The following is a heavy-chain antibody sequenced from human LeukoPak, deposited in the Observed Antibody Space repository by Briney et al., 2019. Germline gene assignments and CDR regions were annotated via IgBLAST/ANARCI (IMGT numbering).Heavy chain of an antibody. V-gene: IGHV6-1*01. CDR3: ARDPVGGSTIFDY. Sequence: SQTLSLTCAISGDSVSSNSAAWNWLRQSPSRGLEWLGRTYYRSKWYYDYAVAVKSRISINPDTSKNQLSLQLSSVTPEDTAVYYCARDPVGGSTIFDYWGQGTLVTVSS. J-gene: IGHJ4*02. D-gene: IGHD1-26*01. CDR2: TYYRSKWYY. CDR1: GDSVSSNSAA.